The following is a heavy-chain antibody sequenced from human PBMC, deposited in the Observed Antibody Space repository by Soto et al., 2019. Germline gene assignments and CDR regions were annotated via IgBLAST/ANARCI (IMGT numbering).Heavy chain of an antibody. J-gene: IGHJ4*02. CDR1: GFTFSNAW. CDR2: IKSRADGGTA. Sequence: EVQLVESGGGLVKPGGSLRLSCAASGFTFSNAWMSWVRQAPGKGLAWVVRIKSRADGGTADHAAPVQGRFAISRDDSKNTLYLQMHSLKTEDTALYYCATLGWNRGAVDYWGQGTLVPVSS. V-gene: IGHV3-15*01. D-gene: IGHD1-1*01. CDR3: ATLGWNRGAVDY.